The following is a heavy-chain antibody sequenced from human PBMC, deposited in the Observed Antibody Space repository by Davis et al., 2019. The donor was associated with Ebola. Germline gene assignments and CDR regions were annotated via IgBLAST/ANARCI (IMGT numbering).Heavy chain of an antibody. J-gene: IGHJ3*02. CDR3: ATTYVRGNRNAFDI. D-gene: IGHD1-26*01. Sequence: GESLKISCAASGFTFSSYWIGWVRQMPGKGLEWMGIIYPGDSDTRYSPSFQGQVTISADKSISTAYLQWSSLKASDTAMYYCATTYVRGNRNAFDIWGQGTMVTVSS. CDR1: GFTFSSYW. V-gene: IGHV5-51*01. CDR2: IYPGDSDT.